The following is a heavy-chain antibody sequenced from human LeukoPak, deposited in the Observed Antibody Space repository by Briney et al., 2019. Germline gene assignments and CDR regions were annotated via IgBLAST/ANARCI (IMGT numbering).Heavy chain of an antibody. V-gene: IGHV3-7*01. Sequence: GGSLRLSCAASGFTFSTYWMSWVRQAPGKGLEWVANIKQDGSEKYYVDSVKGRFTISRDNAKNPLYLQMNSLRADDTALYYCARGGVAADFDFRGQGTLVTVSS. D-gene: IGHD6-19*01. CDR3: ARGGVAADFDF. CDR1: GFTFSTYW. J-gene: IGHJ4*02. CDR2: IKQDGSEK.